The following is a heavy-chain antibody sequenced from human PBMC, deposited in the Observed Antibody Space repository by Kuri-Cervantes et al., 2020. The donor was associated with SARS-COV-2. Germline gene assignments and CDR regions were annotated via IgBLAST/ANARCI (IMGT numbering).Heavy chain of an antibody. V-gene: IGHV4-34*01. CDR3: ARSVEAGTTLDWFDP. D-gene: IGHD1-1*01. Sequence: SQTLSLPCAVYGGSFSGYYWSWIRQPPGKGLEWIGEINHSGSTNYNPSLKSRVTISVDTSKNQFSLKLSSVTAADTAVYYCARSVEAGTTLDWFDPWGQGTLVTVSS. J-gene: IGHJ5*02. CDR2: INHSGST. CDR1: GGSFSGYY.